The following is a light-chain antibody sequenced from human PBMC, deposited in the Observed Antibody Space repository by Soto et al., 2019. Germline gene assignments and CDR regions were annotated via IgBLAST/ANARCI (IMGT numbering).Light chain of an antibody. CDR2: GAS. V-gene: IGKV3-20*01. CDR1: QSVTSNY. J-gene: IGKJ4*01. Sequence: EIVLTQSPGNLSLSPGERATLSCRASQSVTSNYLAWYQQKPGQAPRLLIYGASIRATGIPDRFSGSGSGTDFSLTISRLEPEDFAVYFCQQYGTSPLTFGGGAKVDIK. CDR3: QQYGTSPLT.